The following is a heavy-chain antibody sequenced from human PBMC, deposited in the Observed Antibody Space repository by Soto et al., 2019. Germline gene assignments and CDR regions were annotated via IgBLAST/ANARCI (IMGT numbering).Heavy chain of an antibody. J-gene: IGHJ3*02. CDR1: GGSISSGGYY. V-gene: IGHV4-31*03. Sequence: QVQLQESGPGLVKPSQTLSLTCTVSGGSISSGGYYWSWIRQHPGKGLEWIGYIYYSGSTYYNPSLKSRVTISVETSKNQFSLKLSSVTAADTAVYYCASGPRRSWYYYDSSGYLDAFDIWGQGTMVTVSS. CDR2: IYYSGST. D-gene: IGHD3-22*01. CDR3: ASGPRRSWYYYDSSGYLDAFDI.